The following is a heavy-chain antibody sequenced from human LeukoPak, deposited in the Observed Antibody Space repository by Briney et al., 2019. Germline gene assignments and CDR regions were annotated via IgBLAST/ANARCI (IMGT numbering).Heavy chain of an antibody. J-gene: IGHJ4*02. CDR2: IYSGGST. V-gene: IGHV3-53*01. Sequence: PGGSLRLSCAASGFTVSSNYMSWVRQAPGKGLEWVSVIYSGGSTYYADSVKGRFTISRGNSKNTLYLQMNSLRAEDTAVYYCAGGCRSCPPVVWGQGTLVTVSS. CDR3: AGGCRSCPPVV. CDR1: GFTVSSNY. D-gene: IGHD2-2*01.